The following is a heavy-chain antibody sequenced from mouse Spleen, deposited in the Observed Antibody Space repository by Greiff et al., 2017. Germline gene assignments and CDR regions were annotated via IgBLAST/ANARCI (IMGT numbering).Heavy chain of an antibody. CDR2: IHPNSGST. Sequence: VQLQQPGAELVKPGASVKLSCKASGYTLTSYWMHWVKQRPGQGLEWIGMIHPNSGSTNYNEKFKSKATLTVDKSSSTAYMQLSSLTSEDSAVYYCARYRYDVNAMDYWGQGTSVTVSS. D-gene: IGHD2-14*01. V-gene: IGHV1-64*01. J-gene: IGHJ4*01. CDR3: ARYRYDVNAMDY. CDR1: GYTLTSYW.